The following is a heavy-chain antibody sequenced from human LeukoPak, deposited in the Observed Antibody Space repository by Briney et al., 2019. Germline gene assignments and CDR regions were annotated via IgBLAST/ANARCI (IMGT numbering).Heavy chain of an antibody. CDR2: TYTSGST. Sequence: SETLSLTCTVSGGSISSGSYYWSWIRQPAGKGLEWIGRTYTSGSTNYNPSLKSRVTISVDTSKNQFSLKLSSVTAADTAVYDCARGQRVYSSRWLYYYYYYMDVWGKGTTVTISS. D-gene: IGHD6-13*01. J-gene: IGHJ6*03. CDR1: GGSISSGSYY. CDR3: ARGQRVYSSRWLYYYYYYMDV. V-gene: IGHV4-61*02.